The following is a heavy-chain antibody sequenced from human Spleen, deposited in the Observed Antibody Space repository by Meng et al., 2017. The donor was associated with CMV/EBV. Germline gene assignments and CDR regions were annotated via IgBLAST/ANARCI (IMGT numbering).Heavy chain of an antibody. J-gene: IGHJ4*02. CDR2: INHSGST. CDR3: ARVDYYDSSGYIY. Sequence: QVQLQQWGAGLLKPSETLSLTCAVYGGSFSGYYWSWIRQPPGKGLEWIGEINHSGSTNYNPSLKSRVTISVDTSKNQFSLKLSSVTAADTAVYYCARVDYYDSSGYIYWGQGTLVTVSS. D-gene: IGHD3-22*01. CDR1: GGSFSGYY. V-gene: IGHV4-34*01.